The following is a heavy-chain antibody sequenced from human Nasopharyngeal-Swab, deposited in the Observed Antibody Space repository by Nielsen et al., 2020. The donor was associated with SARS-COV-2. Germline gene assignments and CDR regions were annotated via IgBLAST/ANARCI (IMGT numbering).Heavy chain of an antibody. CDR1: GYSISNGYH. CDR2: IYHSGSA. J-gene: IGHJ6*03. D-gene: IGHD3-3*01. V-gene: IGHV4-38-2*02. CDR3: ARGRDFWSGYSFYYSYYYMDA. Sequence: SETLSLTCNVSGYSISNGYHWGCVRQPPGKGLEWIATIYHSGSAYYNPSLKSRVTISVDTSKNQFSLRLSSVTAADTAVYYCARGRDFWSGYSFYYSYYYMDAWGKGTTVTVTS.